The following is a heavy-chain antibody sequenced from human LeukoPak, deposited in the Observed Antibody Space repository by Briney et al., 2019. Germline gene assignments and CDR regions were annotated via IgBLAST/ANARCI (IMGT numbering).Heavy chain of an antibody. CDR3: TRDRDILIPDY. J-gene: IGHJ4*02. D-gene: IGHD3-9*01. CDR1: GGSLSSGDYY. V-gene: IGHV4-30-4*01. Sequence: SQTLSLTCTVSGGSLSSGDYYWRWLRQPPGRGLEWIGYIYYSGRTYYNPSLKSRVTISVDTSKNQFSLKLSSVTAADTAVYYCTRDRDILIPDYWGQGTLVTVSS. CDR2: IYYSGRT.